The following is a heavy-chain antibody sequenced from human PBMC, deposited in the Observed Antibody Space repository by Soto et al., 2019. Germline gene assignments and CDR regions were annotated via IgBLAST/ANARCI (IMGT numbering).Heavy chain of an antibody. J-gene: IGHJ4*02. CDR3: ARGVGSSPPRY. V-gene: IGHV4-59*01. Sequence: SETLSLTCTTSGGSISVYYWSWIRQPPGQALEWIGYIYDSGSPYYNPSLRSRVIISADTSKNQISLKLTSATAADTAVYYCARGVGSSPPRYWGRGTLVTVSS. CDR1: GGSISVYY. D-gene: IGHD1-26*01. CDR2: IYDSGSP.